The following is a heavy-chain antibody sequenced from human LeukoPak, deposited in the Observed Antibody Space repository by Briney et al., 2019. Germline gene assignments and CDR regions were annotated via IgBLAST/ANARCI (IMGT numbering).Heavy chain of an antibody. V-gene: IGHV3-7*03. Sequence: GGSLRLSCAASGFTFSSYAMSWVRQAPGKGLEWVANIKQDGSEKYYVDSVKGRFTISRDNAKNSLYLQMNSLRAEDTAVYYCARDPNRIAVAGTFYWGQGTLVTVSS. CDR2: IKQDGSEK. CDR1: GFTFSSYA. CDR3: ARDPNRIAVAGTFY. J-gene: IGHJ4*02. D-gene: IGHD6-19*01.